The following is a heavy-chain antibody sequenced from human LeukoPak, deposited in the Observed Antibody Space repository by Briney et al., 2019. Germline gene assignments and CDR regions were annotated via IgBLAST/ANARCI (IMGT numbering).Heavy chain of an antibody. CDR3: ARATRAWFDP. J-gene: IGHJ5*02. Sequence: PSQTLSLTCAVSGGSISSGGYSWSWIRQPPGKGLEWIGYIYHSGSTYYNPSLKSRVTISVDTSKNQLSLKLSSVTAADTAVYYCARATRAWFDPWGQGTLVTVSS. CDR1: GGSISSGGYS. V-gene: IGHV4-30-2*01. CDR2: IYHSGST.